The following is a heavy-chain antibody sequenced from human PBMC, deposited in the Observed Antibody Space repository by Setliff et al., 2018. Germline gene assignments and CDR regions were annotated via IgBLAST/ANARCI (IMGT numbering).Heavy chain of an antibody. V-gene: IGHV4-61*01. D-gene: IGHD2-15*01. J-gene: IGHJ5*01. CDR1: GGSVSSGSYS. CDR2: VGKGGST. Sequence: SETLSLTCTVSGGSVSSGSYSWSWIRQSPGKALEWIGSVGKGGSTNYNPSLKSRVTLSIDTSKNQFSLTLTSVSAADTAVYYFAREVICGGASCYSAWLDSWGQGILVTVSS. CDR3: AREVICGGASCYSAWLDS.